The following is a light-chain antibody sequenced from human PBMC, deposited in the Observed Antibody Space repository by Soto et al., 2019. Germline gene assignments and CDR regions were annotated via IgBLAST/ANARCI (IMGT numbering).Light chain of an antibody. CDR3: HQYDTSSFT. V-gene: IGKV1-5*03. CDR1: QSISSW. J-gene: IGKJ3*01. Sequence: DIQRTQSPSTLSASVGDRVTVTCRASQSISSWLAWYQQKPGKAHKLLIYKASSLETGVPSRFSGSGSGTEFPLTISSLQPDDFATYYCHQYDTSSFTFGPGTKVDIK. CDR2: KAS.